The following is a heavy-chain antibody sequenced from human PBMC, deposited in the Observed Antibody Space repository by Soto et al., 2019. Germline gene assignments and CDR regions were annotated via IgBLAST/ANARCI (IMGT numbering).Heavy chain of an antibody. V-gene: IGHV1-69*06. CDR2: IIPIFGTA. CDR1: GGTFSSYA. D-gene: IGHD2-2*02. CDR3: ARTNDCSSTSCYTFGYYYYGMDV. J-gene: IGHJ6*02. Sequence: SVKVSCKASGGTFSSYAISWVRQAPGQGLEWMGGIIPIFGTANYAQKFQGGVTITADKSTSTAYMELSSLRSEDTAVYYCARTNDCSSTSCYTFGYYYYGMDVWGQGTTVTVSS.